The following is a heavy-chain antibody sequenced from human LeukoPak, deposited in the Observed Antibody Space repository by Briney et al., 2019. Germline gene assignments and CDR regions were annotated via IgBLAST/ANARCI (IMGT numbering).Heavy chain of an antibody. Sequence: GGYLRLSCAASGFTFDDYGMSWVRQAPGKGLEWVSGINWNGGSTGYADSVKGRFTISRDNAKNSLYLQMNSLRAEDTALYYCARVTTSSVGSPSFDYWGQGTLVTVSS. CDR3: ARVTTSSVGSPSFDY. CDR2: INWNGGST. V-gene: IGHV3-20*04. CDR1: GFTFDDYG. J-gene: IGHJ4*02. D-gene: IGHD2-15*01.